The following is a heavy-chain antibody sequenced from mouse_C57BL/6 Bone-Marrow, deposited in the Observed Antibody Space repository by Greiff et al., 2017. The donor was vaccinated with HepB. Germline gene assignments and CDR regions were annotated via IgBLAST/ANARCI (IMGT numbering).Heavy chain of an antibody. V-gene: IGHV1-55*01. CDR2: IYPGSGST. J-gene: IGHJ1*03. CDR3: ASPRRFYGSPYVDV. Sequence: QVQLQQSGAELVKPGASVKMSCKASGYTFTSYWITWVKQRPGQGLEWIGDIYPGSGSTNYNEKFKSKATLTVNTSSSTAYMQLSSLTSEDSAVYYGASPRRFYGSPYVDVWGTGTTVTVSS. CDR1: GYTFTSYW. D-gene: IGHD1-1*01.